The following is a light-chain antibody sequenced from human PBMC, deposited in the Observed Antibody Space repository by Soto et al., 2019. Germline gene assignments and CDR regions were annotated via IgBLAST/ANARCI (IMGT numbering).Light chain of an antibody. CDR2: EVS. J-gene: IGLJ3*02. CDR3: SSYAGSNLWV. CDR1: SSDVGNYKY. V-gene: IGLV2-8*01. Sequence: QSALTQSPSASGSPGQSVTISCTGTSSDVGNYKYVSWYQQHPGKAPKLMIYEVSKRPSGVPDRFSGSKSGNTASLTASGLQVEDEADYYCSSYAGSNLWVFGGGTKVTVL.